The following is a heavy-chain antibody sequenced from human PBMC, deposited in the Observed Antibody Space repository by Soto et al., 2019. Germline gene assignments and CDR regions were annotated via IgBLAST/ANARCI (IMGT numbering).Heavy chain of an antibody. CDR1: GVSINSADYS. CDR3: ARGMGYTNWFDP. D-gene: IGHD6-13*01. CDR2: IYHCEST. Sequence: PSETLSLTCTVSGVSINSADYSWNWIRQPPGKGLEWIGYIYHCESTHYNPSLKSRVTISVDRSKNQFSLNLNSVTAADTAVYYCARGMGYTNWFDPWGQGTSVTVSS. V-gene: IGHV4-30-2*01. J-gene: IGHJ5*02.